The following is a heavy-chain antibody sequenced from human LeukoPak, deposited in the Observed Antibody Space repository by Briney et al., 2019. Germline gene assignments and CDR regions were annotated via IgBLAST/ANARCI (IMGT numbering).Heavy chain of an antibody. CDR2: ISAYNGNT. CDR1: GYSFTSYG. J-gene: IGHJ5*02. V-gene: IGHV1-18*01. D-gene: IGHD6-13*01. CDR3: ARGQYSSSWYNWFDP. Sequence: ASVKVSCKASGYSFTSYGISWVRQAPGQGLEWMGGISAYNGNTNYAQKLQGRVTMTTDTSTSTAYMELRSLRSDDTAVYYCARGQYSSSWYNWFDPWGQGTLVTVSS.